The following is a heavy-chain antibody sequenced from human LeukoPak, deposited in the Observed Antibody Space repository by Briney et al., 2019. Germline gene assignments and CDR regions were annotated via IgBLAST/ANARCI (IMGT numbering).Heavy chain of an antibody. J-gene: IGHJ4*02. CDR3: AREGSSWYPTFDY. D-gene: IGHD6-13*01. Sequence: PSETLSLTCTVSGGSISSGGYYWSWIRQHPGKGLGWIGYIYYSGSTYYNPSLKSRVTISVDTSKNQFSLKLSSVTAADTAVYYCAREGSSWYPTFDYWGQGTLVTVSS. V-gene: IGHV4-31*03. CDR2: IYYSGST. CDR1: GGSISSGGYY.